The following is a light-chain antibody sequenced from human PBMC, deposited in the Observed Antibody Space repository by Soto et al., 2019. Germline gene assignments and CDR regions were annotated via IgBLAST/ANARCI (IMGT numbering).Light chain of an antibody. J-gene: IGKJ2*01. CDR3: QQSLLWPQT. V-gene: IGKV3-11*01. Sequence: VLTQSPATLSLSPGERATLSCRASQAVSTYVAWYQHKPGQAPRLLIYDASNRATGVPFRFSGSGSGTDFTLTVSSLEPEDFDVYYCQQSLLWPQTLGQGTKVDIK. CDR1: QAVSTY. CDR2: DAS.